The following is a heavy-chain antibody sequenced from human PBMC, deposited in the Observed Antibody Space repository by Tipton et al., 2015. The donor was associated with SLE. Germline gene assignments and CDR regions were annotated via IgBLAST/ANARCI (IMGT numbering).Heavy chain of an antibody. Sequence: SLRLSCTASGFTFGDYAMSWVRQAPGKGLEWVGFIRSKAYGGTTEYAASVKGRFTISRDDSKSIAYLQMNSLKTEDTAVYYCTRDGSGSPYWGQGTLVTVSS. CDR1: GFTFGDYA. D-gene: IGHD1-26*01. CDR2: IRSKAYGGTT. V-gene: IGHV3-49*04. CDR3: TRDGSGSPY. J-gene: IGHJ4*02.